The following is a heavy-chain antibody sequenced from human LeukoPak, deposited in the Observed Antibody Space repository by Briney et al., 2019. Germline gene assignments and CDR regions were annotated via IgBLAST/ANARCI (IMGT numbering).Heavy chain of an antibody. D-gene: IGHD6-6*01. CDR1: GGSFSGYY. J-gene: IGHJ4*02. Sequence: NASETLSLTCAVYGGSFSGYYWSWIRQPPGKGLEWIGEINHSGSTNYNPSLKSRVTISVDTSKNQFSLKLSSVTAADTAVYYCARVTYSGSSGDWGQGTLVTVSS. CDR2: INHSGST. V-gene: IGHV4-34*01. CDR3: ARVTYSGSSGD.